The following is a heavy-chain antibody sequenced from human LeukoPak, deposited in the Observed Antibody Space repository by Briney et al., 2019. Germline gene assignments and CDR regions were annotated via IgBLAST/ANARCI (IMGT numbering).Heavy chain of an antibody. CDR2: IRYDGSNK. D-gene: IGHD2-2*01. Sequence: GGSLRLSCAAFGFTFSSYGMHWVRQAPGKGLEWVAFIRYDGSNKYYADSVKGRFTISRDNSKNTLYLQMNSLRAEDTAVYYCAKATYCSSTSCPPDDAFDIWGQGTMVTVSS. V-gene: IGHV3-30*02. CDR3: AKATYCSSTSCPPDDAFDI. CDR1: GFTFSSYG. J-gene: IGHJ3*02.